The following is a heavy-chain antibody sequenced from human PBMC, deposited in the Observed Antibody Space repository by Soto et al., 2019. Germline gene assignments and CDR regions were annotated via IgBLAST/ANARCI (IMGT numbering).Heavy chain of an antibody. V-gene: IGHV1-18*01. CDR3: ASDAPPADY. Sequence: QVQLVQSGAEVKKPGASVKVSCKASGYTFTSYAISWVRQAPGQGLEWMGWISAYNGNTNYAEKRXGRVTMTTATSTSTAYMELRSLRSDATAVYYCASDAPPADYWGQGTLVTVSS. J-gene: IGHJ4*02. CDR2: ISAYNGNT. CDR1: GYTFTSYA.